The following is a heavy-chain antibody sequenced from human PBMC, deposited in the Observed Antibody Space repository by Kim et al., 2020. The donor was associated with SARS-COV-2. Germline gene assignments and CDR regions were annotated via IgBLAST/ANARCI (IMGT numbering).Heavy chain of an antibody. CDR3: ARHLKWELLLVRNRDNWFDP. D-gene: IGHD1-26*01. CDR1: GYSFTSYW. Sequence: GESLKISCKGSGYSFTSYWISWVRQMPGKGLEWMGRIDPSDSYTNYSPSFQGHVTISADKSISTAYLQWSSLKASDTAMYYCARHLKWELLLVRNRDNWFDPWGQGTLVTVSS. CDR2: IDPSDSYT. J-gene: IGHJ5*02. V-gene: IGHV5-10-1*01.